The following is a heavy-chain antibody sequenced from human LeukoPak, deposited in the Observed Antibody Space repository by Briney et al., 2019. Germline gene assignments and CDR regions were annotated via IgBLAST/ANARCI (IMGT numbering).Heavy chain of an antibody. CDR2: INHSGST. J-gene: IGHJ1*01. CDR3: ATTLLGYCSGGSCYYGYFQH. D-gene: IGHD2-15*01. CDR1: GGSFSGDF. V-gene: IGHV4-34*01. Sequence: NPSETLSLTSAVYGGSFSGDFWSCVRDRPRKRLEWIGEINHSGSTNHNPSLKSRDTISVDPSQNQFSLRLSSVTAEDSAVYYCATTLLGYCSGGSCYYGYFQHWGKGTLVTVSS.